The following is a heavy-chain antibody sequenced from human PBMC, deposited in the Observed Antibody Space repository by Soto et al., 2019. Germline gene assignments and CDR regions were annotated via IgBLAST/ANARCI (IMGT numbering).Heavy chain of an antibody. D-gene: IGHD6-13*01. CDR2: IYHSGST. CDR3: ARGYSSSWLTFYYGMDV. J-gene: IGHJ6*02. V-gene: IGHV4-4*02. Sequence: PSETLSLTCAVSGGSISISNWWSWVRQPPGKGLEWIGEIYHSGSTNYNPSLKSRVTISVDKSKNQFSLKLSSVTAADTAVYYCARGYSSSWLTFYYGMDVWGQGTTVTVSS. CDR1: GGSISISNW.